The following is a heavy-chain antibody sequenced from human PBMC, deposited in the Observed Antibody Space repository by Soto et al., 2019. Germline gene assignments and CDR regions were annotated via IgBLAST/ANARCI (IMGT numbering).Heavy chain of an antibody. Sequence: PSETLSRTCTVSVGSISSYYWSWIRQPPGKGLEWIGYIYYSGSTNYNPSLKSRVTISVDTSKNQFSLKLSSVTAADTAVYYCARGGGNSVFGEYFQHWGHGTLVSVSS. J-gene: IGHJ1*01. CDR1: VGSISSYY. V-gene: IGHV4-59*01. CDR2: IYYSGST. D-gene: IGHD2-21*02. CDR3: ARGGGNSVFGEYFQH.